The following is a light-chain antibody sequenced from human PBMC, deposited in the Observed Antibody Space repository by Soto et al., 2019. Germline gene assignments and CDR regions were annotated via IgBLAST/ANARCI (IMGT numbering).Light chain of an antibody. CDR2: DVS. CDR3: SSYTSSYTDV. CDR1: SSDVGGYNF. J-gene: IGLJ1*01. V-gene: IGLV2-14*03. Sequence: QSALTQPASVSGSPGQSVTISCAGTSSDVGGYNFVSWYQQHPGKAPQLMIYDVSSRPSGVSNRFSGSKSGNTASLTISGLQAEDEADYCCSSYTSSYTDVFGTGTKVTVL.